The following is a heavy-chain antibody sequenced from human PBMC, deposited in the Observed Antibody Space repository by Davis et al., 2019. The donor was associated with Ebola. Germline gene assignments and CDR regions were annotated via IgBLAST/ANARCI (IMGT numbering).Heavy chain of an antibody. CDR1: GGSISSYY. Sequence: MPSETLSLTCTVSGGSISSYYWSWIRQPPGKGLGWIGYIYYSGSTNYNPSLKSRVTISVDTSKNQFSLKLSSVTAADTAVYYCARQEILWFGELLSPWFDPWGQGTLVTVSS. D-gene: IGHD3-10*01. V-gene: IGHV4-59*08. CDR2: IYYSGST. J-gene: IGHJ5*02. CDR3: ARQEILWFGELLSPWFDP.